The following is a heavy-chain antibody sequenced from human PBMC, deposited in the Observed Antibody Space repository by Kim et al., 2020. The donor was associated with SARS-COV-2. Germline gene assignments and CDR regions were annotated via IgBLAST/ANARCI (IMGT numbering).Heavy chain of an antibody. V-gene: IGHV3-11*06. CDR3: ARVQFTSTYDMEV. CDR2: ISVSGSYT. D-gene: IGHD2-2*01. J-gene: IGHJ6*02. Sequence: GGSLRLSCEASGFTFNDHYMGWVRQAPGKGLEWLSFISVSGSYTNYASFVRGRFTISRDNAQNSLHLQMNDLRVDDTATYYCARVQFTSTYDMEVWGQGTTVTVSS. CDR1: GFTFNDHY.